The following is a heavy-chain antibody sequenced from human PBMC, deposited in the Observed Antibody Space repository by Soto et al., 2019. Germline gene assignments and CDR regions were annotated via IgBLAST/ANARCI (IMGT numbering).Heavy chain of an antibody. CDR1: GFTFTTFG. V-gene: IGHV3-33*01. J-gene: IGHJ4*01. Sequence: QVQLVESGGGVVQPGRSLRLSCEASGFTFTTFGIHWVRQAPGKGLEWVAVISYAGSNKYIADPFRGRFTISRDNSKNMVYLQMKSLRVDDTAVYYCARDRSLGIAAAGLDYWGPRTLVTVSS. CDR2: ISYAGSNK. CDR3: ARDRSLGIAAAGLDY. D-gene: IGHD6-13*01.